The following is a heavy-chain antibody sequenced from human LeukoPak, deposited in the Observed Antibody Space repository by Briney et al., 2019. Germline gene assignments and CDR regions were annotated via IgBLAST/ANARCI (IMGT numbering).Heavy chain of an antibody. D-gene: IGHD6-25*01. J-gene: IGHJ5*02. CDR2: IYYSGST. CDR3: AKAAPWFDP. V-gene: IGHV4-59*01. CDR1: GGSISSYY. Sequence: SEPLSLTCTVSGGSISSYYWSWIRQPPGKGVEWIGYIYYSGSTNYNPSLKSRVTISVDTSKNQFSLKLSSVTAADTAVYYCAKAAPWFDPWGQGTLVTVSS.